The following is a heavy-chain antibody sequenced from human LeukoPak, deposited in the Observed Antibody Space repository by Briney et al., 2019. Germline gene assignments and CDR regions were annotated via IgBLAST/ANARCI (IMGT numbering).Heavy chain of an antibody. CDR3: ARGRGYSAYGY. J-gene: IGHJ4*02. D-gene: IGHD5-12*01. V-gene: IGHV1-3*01. CDR2: INAGNGDT. CDR1: GFTFSDYS. Sequence: GASVNVSCKTSGFTFSDYSILWVRQAPGQKLEWMGWINAGNGDTKYSQKFQDRVTISRDTSASTVYMELSSLRSEDTAVYYCARGRGYSAYGYWGQGTLVTVSA.